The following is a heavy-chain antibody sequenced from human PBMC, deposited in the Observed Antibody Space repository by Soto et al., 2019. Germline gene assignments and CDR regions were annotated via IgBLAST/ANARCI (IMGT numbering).Heavy chain of an antibody. J-gene: IGHJ6*02. Sequence: QVRLVESGGGVVQPGRSLRLSCAASGFTFSSDGMHWGRQAPGKGLEWVAVIWYDGSNKYYADSVKGRFTISRDNSKNTLYLQMNSLRAEDTAVYYCARDLGSSPPRYNYYGKDVWGQGTTVTVSS. V-gene: IGHV3-33*01. CDR1: GFTFSSDG. CDR2: IWYDGSNK. D-gene: IGHD6-13*01. CDR3: ARDLGSSPPRYNYYGKDV.